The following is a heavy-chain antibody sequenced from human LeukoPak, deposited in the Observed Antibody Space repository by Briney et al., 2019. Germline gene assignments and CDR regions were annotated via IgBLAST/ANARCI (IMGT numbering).Heavy chain of an antibody. CDR1: GLTFSSYG. V-gene: IGHV3-30*02. CDR2: IRYDGNNK. J-gene: IGHJ6*04. Sequence: GGSLRLSCAASGLTFSSYGMHWVRQAPGKGLEWVAFIRYDGNNKYYADSVKGRFTISRDNSKNTLYLQMNSLRAEDTAVYYCAKDSLWFGELWTWIGDVWGKGTTVTISS. D-gene: IGHD3-10*01. CDR3: AKDSLWFGELWTWIGDV.